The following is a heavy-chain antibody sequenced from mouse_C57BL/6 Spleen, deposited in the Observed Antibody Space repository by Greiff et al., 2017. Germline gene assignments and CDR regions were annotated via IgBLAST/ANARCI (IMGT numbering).Heavy chain of an antibody. CDR3: TRMGYSNWDYFDD. D-gene: IGHD2-5*01. V-gene: IGHV1-15*01. J-gene: IGHJ2*01. CDR2: IDPETGGT. CDR1: GYTFTDYE. Sequence: QVQLQQSGAELVRPGASVTLSCKASGYTFTDYEMHWVKQTPVHGLEWIGAIDPETGGTAYNQKFKGKAILTADKSSSTAYMELRSLTSEDSAVYYCTRMGYSNWDYFDDWGQGTTLTVSS.